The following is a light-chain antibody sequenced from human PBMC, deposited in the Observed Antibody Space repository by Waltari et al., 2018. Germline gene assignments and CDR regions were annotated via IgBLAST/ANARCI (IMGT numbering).Light chain of an antibody. Sequence: QSALTQPPSASGSPGQSVTIPCTGTRSDVGGYNYVPWYQQHPGKAPKLIIYEVSKRPSGVPDRFSGSKSGNTASLTVSGLQAEDESDYYCSSYAGSNNLVFGGGTKLTVL. CDR1: RSDVGGYNY. CDR3: SSYAGSNNLV. J-gene: IGLJ3*02. V-gene: IGLV2-8*01. CDR2: EVS.